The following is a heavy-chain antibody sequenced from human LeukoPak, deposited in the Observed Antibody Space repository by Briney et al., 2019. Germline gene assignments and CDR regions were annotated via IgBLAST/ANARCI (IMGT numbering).Heavy chain of an antibody. CDR3: VKDLGRYRNNCFDY. CDR1: GFTFSSYA. CDR2: ISGRGDRT. V-gene: IGHV3-23*01. Sequence: GGSLRLSCAASGFTFSSYAMSWVRQAPGKGLEWVSAISGRGDRTYYADSVKGRSTISRDDSKNTLYLQMNSLRAEDTAVYYCVKDLGRYRNNCFDYWGQGTLVTVSS. J-gene: IGHJ4*02. D-gene: IGHD1-26*01.